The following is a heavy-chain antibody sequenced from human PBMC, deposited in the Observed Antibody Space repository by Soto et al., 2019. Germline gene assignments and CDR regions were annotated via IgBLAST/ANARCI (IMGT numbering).Heavy chain of an antibody. D-gene: IGHD3-3*01. J-gene: IGHJ4*02. V-gene: IGHV3-15*01. CDR2: IKSKTDGGTT. CDR3: SKWYDFWSGYYYFDY. Sequence: EVQLVESGGGLVKPGGSLRLSCAASGFTFSNAWMSWVRQAPGKGLEWVGRIKSKTDGGTTDYAAPVKGRFTISRDHSKKTLYLQMASLKTANTDVYYSSKWYDFWSGYYYFDYWGQGTLVTVSS. CDR1: GFTFSNAW.